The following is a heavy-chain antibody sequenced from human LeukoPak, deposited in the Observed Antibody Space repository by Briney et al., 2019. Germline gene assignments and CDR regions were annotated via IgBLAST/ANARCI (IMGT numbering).Heavy chain of an antibody. Sequence: GGSLRLSCAASGFTFSCCAIHWVRQAPGRGLEWVAVISSDENTKFYADSVKGRFTVYRDNSKKTVWLQMNSLRAEDTAVYYCARDLLSGYYQPFGYWGQGTLVTVSS. CDR2: ISSDENTK. CDR1: GFTFSCCA. CDR3: ARDLLSGYYQPFGY. D-gene: IGHD3-3*01. J-gene: IGHJ4*02. V-gene: IGHV3-30-3*01.